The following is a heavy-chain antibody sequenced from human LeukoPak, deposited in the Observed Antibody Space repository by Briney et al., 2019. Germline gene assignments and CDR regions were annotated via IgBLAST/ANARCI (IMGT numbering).Heavy chain of an antibody. V-gene: IGHV4-38-2*01. D-gene: IGHD2-2*01. CDR1: GYSISSGYY. Sequence: SETLSLTCAVSGYSISSGYYWGWIRQPPGKGLEWIGSIYHSGSTYYNPSLKSRVTISVDTSKNQFSLKLSSVTAADTAVYYCARYCSSISCYQYFQHWGQGTLVTVSS. J-gene: IGHJ1*01. CDR3: ARYCSSISCYQYFQH. CDR2: IYHSGST.